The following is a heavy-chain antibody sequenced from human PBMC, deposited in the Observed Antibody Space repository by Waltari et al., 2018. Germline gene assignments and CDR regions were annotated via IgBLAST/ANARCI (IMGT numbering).Heavy chain of an antibody. CDR1: GFTFRSCW. CDR2: IKQDGSEK. D-gene: IGHD2-21*02. J-gene: IGHJ4*02. V-gene: IGHV3-7*01. Sequence: EVQLVESGGGLVQPGGSLRLSCAASGFTFRSCWMRWVRQAQGKGVEWVANIKQDGSEKYYVDSVKGRFTISRDNAKNSLYLQMNSLRAEDTAVYYCARDILGDSPIFDYWGQGTLVTVSS. CDR3: ARDILGDSPIFDY.